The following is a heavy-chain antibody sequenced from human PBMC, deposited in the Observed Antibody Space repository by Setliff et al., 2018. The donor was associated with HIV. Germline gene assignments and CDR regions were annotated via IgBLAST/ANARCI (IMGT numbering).Heavy chain of an antibody. J-gene: IGHJ3*02. Sequence: SVKVSCKASGGTFNSYTVSWVRQAPGQGLEWMGGIIPMFNIANYAQKFQGRATITADISTNTVYMELSSLRSDDTAVYYCAALTPDFDWLLLVGVGAFDIWGQGTMVTVSS. CDR2: IIPMFNIA. CDR3: AALTPDFDWLLLVGVGAFDI. D-gene: IGHD3-9*01. V-gene: IGHV1-69*10. CDR1: GGTFNSYT.